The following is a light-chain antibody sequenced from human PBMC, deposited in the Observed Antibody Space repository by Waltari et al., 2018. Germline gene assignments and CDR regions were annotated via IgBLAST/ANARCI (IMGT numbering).Light chain of an antibody. CDR2: GSS. Sequence: DIVLTQSPGTLSLSPGERATLSCRASQRVSSNYLAWYQQRPGQAPRLLIHGSSSRATGIPDRFSGSGSGTDFTLTISRLEPEDFAVYYCQQYGRSWNTFGQGTKLEIK. J-gene: IGKJ2*01. CDR3: QQYGRSWNT. V-gene: IGKV3-20*01. CDR1: QRVSSNY.